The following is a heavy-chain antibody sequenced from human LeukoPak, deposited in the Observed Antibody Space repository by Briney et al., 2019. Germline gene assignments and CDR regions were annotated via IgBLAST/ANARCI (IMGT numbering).Heavy chain of an antibody. D-gene: IGHD4-17*01. J-gene: IGHJ4*02. CDR1: GFTFSSYA. Sequence: PGGSLRLSCAASGFTFSSYAMSWVRQAPGKGLEWVSAISGSGGSTNYADSVKGWFTISRDNSKNTLFLQMNSLRAEDTAVYYCAKLVWSYGDSFDYWGQGTLVTVSS. V-gene: IGHV3-23*01. CDR3: AKLVWSYGDSFDY. CDR2: ISGSGGST.